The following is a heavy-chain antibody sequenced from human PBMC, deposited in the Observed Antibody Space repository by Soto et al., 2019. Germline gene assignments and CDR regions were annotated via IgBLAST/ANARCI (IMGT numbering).Heavy chain of an antibody. CDR3: ARGPAYCGGDCYSYFDY. V-gene: IGHV4-31*03. Sequence: QVQLQESGPGLVKPSQTLSLTCTVSGGSISSGGYYWSWNRQHPGKGLEWIGYIYYSGSTYYNPSLNSRVTISVDTSKNQFSLKLSSVTAADTAVYYCARGPAYCGGDCYSYFDYWGQGTLVTVSS. D-gene: IGHD2-21*02. J-gene: IGHJ4*02. CDR2: IYYSGST. CDR1: GGSISSGGYY.